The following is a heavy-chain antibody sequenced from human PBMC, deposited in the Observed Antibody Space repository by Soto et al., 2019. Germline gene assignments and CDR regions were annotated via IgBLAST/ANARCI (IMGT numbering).Heavy chain of an antibody. D-gene: IGHD6-13*01. Sequence: PGGSLRLSCAASGFTFSSYSMNWVRQAPGKGLEWVSYISSSSSTIYYADSVKGRFTISRDNAKNSLYLQMNSLRDEDTAVYYCARVRRDPTSSWYRYYYYYGMDVWGQGTTVTSP. V-gene: IGHV3-48*02. CDR2: ISSSSSTI. J-gene: IGHJ6*02. CDR1: GFTFSSYS. CDR3: ARVRRDPTSSWYRYYYYYGMDV.